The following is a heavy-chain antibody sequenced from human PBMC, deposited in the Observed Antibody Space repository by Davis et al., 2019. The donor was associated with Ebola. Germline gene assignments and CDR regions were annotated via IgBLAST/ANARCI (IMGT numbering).Heavy chain of an antibody. D-gene: IGHD6-19*01. CDR2: ISYDGSNK. Sequence: GESLKISCAASGFTFSSYAMHWVRQAPGKGLEWVAVISYDGSNKYYADSVKGRFTISRDNAKNSLYLQMNSLRAEDTAVYYCARGRAECDYWGQGILVTVSS. CDR1: GFTFSSYA. CDR3: ARGRAECDY. V-gene: IGHV3-30-3*01. J-gene: IGHJ4*02.